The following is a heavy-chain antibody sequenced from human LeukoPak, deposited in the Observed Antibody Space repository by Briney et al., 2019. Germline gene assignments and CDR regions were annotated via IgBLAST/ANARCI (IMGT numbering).Heavy chain of an antibody. J-gene: IGHJ4*02. V-gene: IGHV3-7*01. D-gene: IGHD3-10*01. Sequence: LEWVANIKQDGSEKKYVDSVKGRFTISRDNAKNSLYLQMSSLRVEDTAVYYCATDRAYFDYWGQGTLVTVSS. CDR3: ATDRAYFDY. CDR2: IKQDGSEK.